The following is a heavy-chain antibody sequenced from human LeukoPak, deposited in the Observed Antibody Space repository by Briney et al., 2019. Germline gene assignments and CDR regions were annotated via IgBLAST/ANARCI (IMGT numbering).Heavy chain of an antibody. D-gene: IGHD6-19*01. Sequence: SETLSLTCTVSGGSISSSSYYWGWLRQPPGKGLEWIGSIYYSGSTYYNPSLKSRVTISVDTSKNQFSLKLSSVTAADTAVYYCARPAGYSSGWLFDYWGQGTLVTVSS. CDR2: IYYSGST. V-gene: IGHV4-39*07. J-gene: IGHJ4*02. CDR1: GGSISSSSYY. CDR3: ARPAGYSSGWLFDY.